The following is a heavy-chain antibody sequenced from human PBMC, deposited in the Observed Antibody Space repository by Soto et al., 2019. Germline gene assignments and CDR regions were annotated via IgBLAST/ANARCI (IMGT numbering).Heavy chain of an antibody. D-gene: IGHD3-3*01. CDR1: GYTFTSYG. CDR2: ISAYNGNT. V-gene: IGHV1-18*01. CDR3: ARSITIFGVVVIEYYGMDV. J-gene: IGHJ6*02. Sequence: ASVKVSCKASGYTFTSYGISWVRQAPGQGLEWMGWISAYNGNTNYAQKLQGRATMTTDTSTSTAYMELRSLRSDDTAVYYCARSITIFGVVVIEYYGMDVWGQGTTVTVSS.